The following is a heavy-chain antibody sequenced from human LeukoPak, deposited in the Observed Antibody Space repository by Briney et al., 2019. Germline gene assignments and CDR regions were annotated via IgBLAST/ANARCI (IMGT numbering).Heavy chain of an antibody. V-gene: IGHV1-18*01. D-gene: IGHD1-26*01. CDR2: ISAYNGNT. Sequence: ASVKVSCKASGYTFTSYGISWVRQAPGQGLEWMGWISAYNGNTYYAQKLQGRVTMTTDTSTSTAYMELRSLRSYDTAAYYCARDGWELHDAFDIWGQGTMVTVSS. J-gene: IGHJ3*02. CDR1: GYTFTSYG. CDR3: ARDGWELHDAFDI.